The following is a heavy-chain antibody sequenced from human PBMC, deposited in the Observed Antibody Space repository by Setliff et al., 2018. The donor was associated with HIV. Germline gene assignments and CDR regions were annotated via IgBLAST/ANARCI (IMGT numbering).Heavy chain of an antibody. CDR1: GYTFSSHG. D-gene: IGHD6-19*01. V-gene: IGHV1-18*01. CDR2: ISDYTGNT. CDR3: ARYASYTSDWREAFDI. J-gene: IGHJ3*02. Sequence: ASVKVSCKASGYTFSSHGITWVRQVPGQGLEWMGWISDYTGNTNYAQKFQARVTMTIDSSTTTAYMELRSLRADDTALYYCARYASYTSDWREAFDIWGHGTMVTVSS.